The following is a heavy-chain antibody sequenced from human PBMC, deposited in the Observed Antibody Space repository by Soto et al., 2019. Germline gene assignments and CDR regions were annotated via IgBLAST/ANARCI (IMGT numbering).Heavy chain of an antibody. CDR2: IIPIFGTV. Sequence: QVQLVQSGAEVKKPGSSVKVSCKASGGTFSNYPVSWVRQAPGQGLEWMGGIIPIFGTVNYAQKFQGRLTITADKSPSTAYMELDSLRSEDTAVYYCARGNHRWLQLWYFDLWGRGTLVTVSS. CDR3: ARGNHRWLQLWYFDL. D-gene: IGHD5-12*01. J-gene: IGHJ2*01. V-gene: IGHV1-69*14. CDR1: GGTFSNYP.